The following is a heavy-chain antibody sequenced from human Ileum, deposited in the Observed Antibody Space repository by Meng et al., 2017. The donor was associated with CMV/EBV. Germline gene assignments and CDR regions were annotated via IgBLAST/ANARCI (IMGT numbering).Heavy chain of an antibody. J-gene: IGHJ4*02. CDR2: VYRGGNA. Sequence: VSGGSIRRANWWPWVRQTPGKGLEWIGEVYRGGNAMYNPSLQSRLTISVDDSTNQVSLRLRSVTAADTAMYYCTTGSAYSPPGQFHQWGQGTLVTVSS. V-gene: IGHV4-4*02. CDR3: TTGSAYSPPGQFHQ. CDR1: GGSIRRANW. D-gene: IGHD3-22*01.